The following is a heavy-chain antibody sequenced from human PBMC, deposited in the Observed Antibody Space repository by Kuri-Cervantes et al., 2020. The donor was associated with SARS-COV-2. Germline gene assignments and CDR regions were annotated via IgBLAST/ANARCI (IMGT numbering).Heavy chain of an antibody. CDR1: GFTFSSYG. Sequence: GESLKISCVASGFTFSSYGMHWVRQAPGKGLEWVAVISYDGTNKYFADSVKGRFTISRDNSKSTLYLQMNSLRAEDTAVYYCARGEGSRWSYWGQGTLVTVSS. CDR2: ISYDGTNK. CDR3: ARGEGSRWSY. J-gene: IGHJ4*02. V-gene: IGHV3-30*03. D-gene: IGHD6-13*01.